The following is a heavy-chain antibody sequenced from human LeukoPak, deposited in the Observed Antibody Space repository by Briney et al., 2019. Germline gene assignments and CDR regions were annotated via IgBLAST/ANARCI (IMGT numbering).Heavy chain of an antibody. V-gene: IGHV4-39*07. CDR2: IYYSGST. D-gene: IGHD5-12*01. J-gene: IGHJ4*02. CDR1: GGSISSSSYY. Sequence: SETLSLTCTVSGGSISSSSYYWGWIRQPPGKGLEWIGSIYYSGSTYYNPSLKSRVTISVDTSKNQFSLKLNSVTAADTAVYYCARSGSGYLRYYDYWGQGTLVTVSS. CDR3: ARSGSGYLRYYDY.